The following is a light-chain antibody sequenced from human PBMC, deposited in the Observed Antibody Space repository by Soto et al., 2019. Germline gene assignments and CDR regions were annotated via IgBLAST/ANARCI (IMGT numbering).Light chain of an antibody. CDR1: QFMSVW. J-gene: IGKJ3*01. CDR2: KAS. CDR3: QQYNSFPLT. Sequence: DIQMTQSPSTLSASVGDRVTITCRASQFMSVWLAWYQQKPGTAPKLLIYKASSLESGVPTRFSGSGSGIEFTLTISSLQPDDSATYYCQQYNSFPLTFGPGTKVDIK. V-gene: IGKV1-5*03.